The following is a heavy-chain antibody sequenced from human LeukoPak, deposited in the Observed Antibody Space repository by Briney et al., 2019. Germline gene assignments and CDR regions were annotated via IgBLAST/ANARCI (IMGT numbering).Heavy chain of an antibody. Sequence: GGSLRLSCAASGFSFTSYAMSWVRQAPGKGLEWVSGISGSGGTTYYADSVKGRFTVSRDNSKNTLYLQMNSLRVEDTAVYYCARGRSGSYFGGDALDIWGQGTMVIVSS. CDR2: ISGSGGTT. CDR1: GFSFTSYA. D-gene: IGHD1-26*01. J-gene: IGHJ3*02. CDR3: ARGRSGSYFGGDALDI. V-gene: IGHV3-23*01.